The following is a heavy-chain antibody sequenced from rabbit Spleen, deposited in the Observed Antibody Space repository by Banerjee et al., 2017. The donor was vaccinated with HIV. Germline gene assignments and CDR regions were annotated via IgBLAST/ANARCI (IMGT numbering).Heavy chain of an antibody. CDR3: ARAEGDANALRGAFDP. J-gene: IGHJ2*01. CDR1: GFTLSSSYW. D-gene: IGHD6-1*01. CDR2: IYAGNSGRT. V-gene: IGHV1S40*01. Sequence: QSLEESGGDLVKPGASLTLTCKASGFTLSSSYWICWVRQAPGKGLEWIGCIYAGNSGRTYYASWATGRFTISKTSSSTVDLKMTSLTAADTATHFCARAEGDANALRGAFDPWGPGTLVTVS.